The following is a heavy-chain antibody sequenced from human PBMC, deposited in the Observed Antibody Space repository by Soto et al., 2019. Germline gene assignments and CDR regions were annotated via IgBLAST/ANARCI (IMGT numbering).Heavy chain of an antibody. J-gene: IGHJ6*02. Sequence: QVQLVESGGGLVKPGGSLRLSCAASGFTFSDYYMSWIRQAPGKGLEWVSYISSSGSTIYYADSVKGRFTISRDNAKNSLYLQMNSLEAEDTAVYYCARDGGTVGSGSYLPYYYYGMDVWGQGTTVTVSS. D-gene: IGHD3-10*01. CDR3: ARDGGTVGSGSYLPYYYYGMDV. CDR1: GFTFSDYY. V-gene: IGHV3-11*01. CDR2: ISSSGSTI.